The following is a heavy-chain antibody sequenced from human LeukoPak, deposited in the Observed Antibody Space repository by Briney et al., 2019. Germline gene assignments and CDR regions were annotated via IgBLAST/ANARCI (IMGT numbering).Heavy chain of an antibody. D-gene: IGHD6-13*01. J-gene: IGHJ4*02. V-gene: IGHV3-21*04. CDR3: GGTGYSSSWYIYYETTGRANDEFYFDY. CDR2: ISSSSSYI. CDR1: GFTFSSYS. Sequence: PGGSLRLSCAASGFTFSSYSMNWVRQAPGKGLEWVSSISSSSSYIYYADSVKGRFTISRDNSKNTLYLQMNSLRAEDTAVYYCGGTGYSSSWYIYYETTGRANDEFYFDYWGQGTLVTVSS.